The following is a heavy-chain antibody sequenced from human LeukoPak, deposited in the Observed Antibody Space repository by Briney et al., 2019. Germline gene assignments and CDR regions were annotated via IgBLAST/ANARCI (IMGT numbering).Heavy chain of an antibody. Sequence: GGSLRLSCAASGFTFSSYAMHWVRQAPGKGLEWVAVISYDGSNKYYADSVKGRFTISRDNSKNTLYLQMNSLRAEDTAVYYCARESPCYYYYMDVWGKGTTVTISS. CDR2: ISYDGSNK. V-gene: IGHV3-30*04. J-gene: IGHJ6*03. CDR1: GFTFSSYA. CDR3: ARESPCYYYYMDV.